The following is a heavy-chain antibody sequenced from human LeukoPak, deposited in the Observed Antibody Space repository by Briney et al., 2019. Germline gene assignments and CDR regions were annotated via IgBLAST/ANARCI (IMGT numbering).Heavy chain of an antibody. D-gene: IGHD3-10*02. CDR2: ISSSGSTI. J-gene: IGHJ6*04. CDR1: GFTFSFYG. V-gene: IGHV3-48*04. CDR3: AELGITMIGGV. Sequence: GGSLRLSCAASGFTFSFYGMNWVRQAPGKGLEWVSYISSSGSTIYYADSVKGRFTISRDNAKNSLYLQMNSLRAEDTAVYYCAELGITMIGGVWGKGTTVAISS.